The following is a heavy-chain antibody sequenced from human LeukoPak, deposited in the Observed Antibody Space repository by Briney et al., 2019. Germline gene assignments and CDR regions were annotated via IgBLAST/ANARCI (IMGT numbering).Heavy chain of an antibody. D-gene: IGHD1-26*01. Sequence: LRLSCAASGFTFSSYAMSWIRQPPGKGLEWIGYIYYSGSTYYNPSLKSRVTISVDTSKNQFSLKLSSVTAADTAVYYCARGRSNYYYMDVWGKGTTVTVSS. V-gene: IGHV4-30-4*08. CDR3: ARGRSNYYYMDV. J-gene: IGHJ6*03. CDR2: IYYSGST. CDR1: GFTFSSYA.